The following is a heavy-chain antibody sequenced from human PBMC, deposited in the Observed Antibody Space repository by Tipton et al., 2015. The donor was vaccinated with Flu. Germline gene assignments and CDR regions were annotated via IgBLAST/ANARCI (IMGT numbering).Heavy chain of an antibody. Sequence: QVQLVQSGAEVKKPGASVKVSCKASGYTFTSYDINWVRQATGQGLEWMGWMNPRSGNTGYAQKFQGRVTMTRNTAISTAYLELSSLRSEDTAVYYCATPGEYYDPSGYYPFQDWGQGTLVTVSS. V-gene: IGHV1-8*01. CDR2: MNPRSGNT. D-gene: IGHD3-22*01. CDR1: GYTFTSYD. J-gene: IGHJ1*01. CDR3: ATPGEYYDPSGYYPFQD.